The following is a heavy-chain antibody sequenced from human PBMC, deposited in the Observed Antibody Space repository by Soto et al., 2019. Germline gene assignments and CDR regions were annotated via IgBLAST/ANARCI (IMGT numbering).Heavy chain of an antibody. CDR2: ISGSGDST. V-gene: IGHV3-23*01. Sequence: EVRLLESGGGLVQPGGSLRLSCAASGFTFSVYAMSWVRQAPGKGLEWVSGISGSGDSTHYADSVKGRFTVSRDNSKSMLYLQTNSLRAEDTAIYYCAKAPDGGFTYLGQGTLVTVSS. CDR1: GFTFSVYA. CDR3: AKAPDGGFTY. J-gene: IGHJ4*02. D-gene: IGHD2-15*01.